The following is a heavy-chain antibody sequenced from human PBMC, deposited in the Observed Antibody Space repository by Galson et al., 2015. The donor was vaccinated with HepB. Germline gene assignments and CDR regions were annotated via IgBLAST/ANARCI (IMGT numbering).Heavy chain of an antibody. J-gene: IGHJ5*02. CDR2: INAGNGNT. Sequence: SVKVSCKASGYTFTSYAMHWVRQAPGQRLEWMGWINAGNGNTKYSQKFQGRVTITRDTSASTAYMELSSLRSEDTAVYYCAHLSKQVVPAAWGWFDPWGQGTLVTVSS. V-gene: IGHV1-3*01. CDR3: AHLSKQVVPAAWGWFDP. D-gene: IGHD2-2*01. CDR1: GYTFTSYA.